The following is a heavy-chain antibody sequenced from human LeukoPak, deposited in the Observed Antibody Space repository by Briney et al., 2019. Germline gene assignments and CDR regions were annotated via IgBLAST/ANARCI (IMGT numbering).Heavy chain of an antibody. CDR1: GYTLTSYG. Sequence: GASVKVSCKASGYTLTSYGISWVRQAPGQGLEWMGWISAYNGNTNYAQKLQGRVTMTTDTSTSTAYMELRSLRSDDTAVYYCARRNDVLLWFGELFPSDYYYGMDVWGQGTTVTVSS. CDR3: ARRNDVLLWFGELFPSDYYYGMDV. V-gene: IGHV1-18*01. J-gene: IGHJ6*02. CDR2: ISAYNGNT. D-gene: IGHD3-10*01.